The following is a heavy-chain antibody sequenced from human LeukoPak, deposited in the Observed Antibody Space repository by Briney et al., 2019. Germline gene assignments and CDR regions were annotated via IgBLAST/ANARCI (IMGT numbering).Heavy chain of an antibody. CDR2: IWYDGSNK. J-gene: IGHJ4*02. D-gene: IGHD1-26*01. Sequence: PGTSLRLSCAASGFTFRSHGMHWVRQAPGKGLEWVAFIWYDGSNKYYTDSVKGRFTISRVNSKNTLYLQMNSLRAEDTAVYYCAGDRATSYFDYWGQGALVTISS. CDR1: GFTFRSHG. CDR3: AGDRATSYFDY. V-gene: IGHV3-33*01.